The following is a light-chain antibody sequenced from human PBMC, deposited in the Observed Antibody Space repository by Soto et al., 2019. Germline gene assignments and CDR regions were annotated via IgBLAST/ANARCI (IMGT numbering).Light chain of an antibody. J-gene: IGKJ1*01. CDR3: QQYGSSPWT. CDR2: GAS. Sequence: EIVLTQSPGTLSLSPGERATLSCRASQSVSSSYLSWYQQKPGQAPRLLMYGASSRATGIPDRFSGSGSGTGFTLTISRLEPEDFAMYYCQQYGSSPWTFGQGTKVEIK. CDR1: QSVSSSY. V-gene: IGKV3-20*01.